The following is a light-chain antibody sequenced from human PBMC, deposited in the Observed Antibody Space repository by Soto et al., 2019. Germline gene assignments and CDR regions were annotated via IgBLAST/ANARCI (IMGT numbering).Light chain of an antibody. V-gene: IGKV1-33*01. Sequence: DIQMTQSPSSLSASVGDRVTITCRASQGINNYLIWYQQKPGKAPELLIYDAFSLQTGVPSRFSGGSSGTAVTLNISSLQPEDVATYYCQQYDTLPPTFGQGTKLEI. J-gene: IGKJ2*01. CDR1: QGINNY. CDR2: DAF. CDR3: QQYDTLPPT.